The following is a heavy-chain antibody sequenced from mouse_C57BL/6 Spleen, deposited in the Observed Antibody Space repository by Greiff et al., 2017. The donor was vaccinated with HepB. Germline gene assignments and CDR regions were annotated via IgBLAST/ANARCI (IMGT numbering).Heavy chain of an antibody. CDR3: TREFAY. V-gene: IGHV1-15*01. J-gene: IGHJ3*01. CDR2: IDPETGGT. CDR1: SYTFTDYE. Sequence: QVQLQQSGAELVRPGASVTLSCKASSYTFTDYEMHWVKQTPVHGLEWIGAIDPETGGTAYNQKFKGKAILTADKSSSTAYMELRSLTSEDSAVYYCTREFAYWGQGTLVTVSA.